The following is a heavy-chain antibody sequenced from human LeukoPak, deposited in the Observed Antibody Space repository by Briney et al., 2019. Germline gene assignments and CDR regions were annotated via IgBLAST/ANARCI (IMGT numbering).Heavy chain of an antibody. CDR2: IKQDGSEK. CDR1: GFTFRSYW. Sequence: GSLRLSCAASGFTFRSYWMSWVRQAPGKGLEWVANIKQDGSEKYYVDSVKGRFTISRDNAKNSLYLQMNSLRAEDTAVYYCASSDPPKGAPDYWGQGTLVTVSS. D-gene: IGHD1-26*01. J-gene: IGHJ4*02. CDR3: ASSDPPKGAPDY. V-gene: IGHV3-7*01.